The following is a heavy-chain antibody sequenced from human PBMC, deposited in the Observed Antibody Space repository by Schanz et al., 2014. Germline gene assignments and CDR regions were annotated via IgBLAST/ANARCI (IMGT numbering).Heavy chain of an antibody. V-gene: IGHV1-2*06. Sequence: QVQLVQSGAEVKKPGASVKVSCKSSGYTFTDYHIHWVRQAPGQGLEYMGRINPNSGGTNFAQRFQGRVTTTRDTSSRTVYMQLSRLTSDDTAVYFCARERGRGYCSRTSCSKDYGMDVWGQGTTVTVSS. CDR2: INPNSGGT. J-gene: IGHJ6*02. CDR3: ARERGRGYCSRTSCSKDYGMDV. CDR1: GYTFTDYH. D-gene: IGHD2-2*01.